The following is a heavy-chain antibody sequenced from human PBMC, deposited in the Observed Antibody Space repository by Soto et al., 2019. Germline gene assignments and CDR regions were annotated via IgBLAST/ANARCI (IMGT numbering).Heavy chain of an antibody. D-gene: IGHD6-19*01. CDR1: GGSMSSYY. J-gene: IGHJ3*02. CDR2: IYYSGST. V-gene: IGHV4-59*01. Sequence: PSETLSLTCTVSGGSMSSYYWSWIRQPPGKGLEWIGYIYYSGSTNYNPSLKSRVTISVDTSKNQFSLKLSSVTAADTALYYCERDRGQWLVHGGFDIWGQGTMVTVSS. CDR3: ERDRGQWLVHGGFDI.